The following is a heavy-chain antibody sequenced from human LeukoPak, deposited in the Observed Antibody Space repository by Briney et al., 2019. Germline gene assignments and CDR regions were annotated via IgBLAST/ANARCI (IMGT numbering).Heavy chain of an antibody. CDR1: GGSISSSSYY. CDR3: ARVDCSSTSCYAGGANYFDY. D-gene: IGHD2-2*01. V-gene: IGHV4-39*07. CDR2: IYYSGST. J-gene: IGHJ4*02. Sequence: SETLPLTCTVSGGSISSSSYYWGWIRQPPGKGLEWIGSIYYSGSTYYNPSLKSRVTISVDTSKNQFSLKLSSVTAADTAVYYCARVDCSSTSCYAGGANYFDYWGQGTLVTVSS.